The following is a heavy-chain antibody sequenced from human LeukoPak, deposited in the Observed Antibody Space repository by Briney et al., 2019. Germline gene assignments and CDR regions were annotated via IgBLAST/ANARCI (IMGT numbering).Heavy chain of an antibody. CDR1: GFTFSSYA. CDR3: AKQGRSWYYSYMDV. CDR2: ISASGGTI. J-gene: IGHJ6*03. V-gene: IGHV3-23*01. Sequence: GGSLRLSCAPSGFTFSSYAMSWVRQAPGKGLEWVSGISASGGTIYYADSVKGRFTISRDNSKNSLFLQMNSLRAEDTAVYYCAKQGRSWYYSYMDVWGKGTTVTVSS. D-gene: IGHD6-13*01.